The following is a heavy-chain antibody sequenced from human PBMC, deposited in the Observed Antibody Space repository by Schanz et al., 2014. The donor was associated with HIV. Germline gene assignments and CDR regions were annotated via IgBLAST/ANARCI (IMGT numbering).Heavy chain of an antibody. CDR2: IWYDGSNK. CDR3: AKDLGAGGGSCFDS. V-gene: IGHV3-33*06. CDR1: GFTFSTYG. J-gene: IGHJ4*02. Sequence: QVQLVESGGRVVQPGRSLRLSCAASGFTFSTYGMHWVRQAPGKGLEWVAVIWYDGSNKYYADSVKGRFTIPRDISKNTLYLQMNSLRVEDTAVYYCAKDLGAGGGSCFDSWGQGTLVTVST. D-gene: IGHD2-15*01.